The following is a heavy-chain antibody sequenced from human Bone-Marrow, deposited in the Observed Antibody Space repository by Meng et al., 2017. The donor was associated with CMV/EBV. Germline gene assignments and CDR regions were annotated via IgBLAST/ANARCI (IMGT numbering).Heavy chain of an antibody. D-gene: IGHD1-26*01. V-gene: IGHV3-30-3*01. CDR2: ISYDGSNK. J-gene: IGHJ4*02. CDR1: GFTFSSYA. Sequence: GESLKISCAASGFTFSSYAMHWVRQAPGKGLEWVAVISYDGSNKYYADFVKGRFTISRDNSKNTLYLQMNSLRAEDTAVYYCASFSGSYLFDYWGQGKLVTVSS. CDR3: ASFSGSYLFDY.